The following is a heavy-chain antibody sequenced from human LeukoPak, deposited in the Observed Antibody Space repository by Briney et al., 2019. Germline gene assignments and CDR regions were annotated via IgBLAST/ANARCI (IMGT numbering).Heavy chain of an antibody. CDR3: ARGRDSSSVNFDY. J-gene: IGHJ4*02. Sequence: PSETLSLTCTVSGGSISSSSYYWGWIRQPPGKGLEWIGSIYYSGSTYYNPSLKSRVTISVDTSKNQFSLKLSSVTAADTAVYYCARGRDSSSVNFDYWGQGTLVTVSS. D-gene: IGHD6-6*01. CDR1: GGSISSSSYY. CDR2: IYYSGST. V-gene: IGHV4-39*07.